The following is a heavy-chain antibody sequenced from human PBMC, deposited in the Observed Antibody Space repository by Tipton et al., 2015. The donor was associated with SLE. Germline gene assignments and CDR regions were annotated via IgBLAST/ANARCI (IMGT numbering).Heavy chain of an antibody. CDR2: VYHSGDV. J-gene: IGHJ4*02. D-gene: IGHD2-15*01. CDR1: PDSIRSHY. CDR3: TPTARVCHS. V-gene: IGHV4-59*11. Sequence: TLSLTCTVSPDSIRSHYWAWIRQSPGKGLEYIGYVYHSGDVNHNPSLRGRATISLDTSKSQISLTLTSVTTADTAVYYCTPTARVCHSWGQGILVTVSS.